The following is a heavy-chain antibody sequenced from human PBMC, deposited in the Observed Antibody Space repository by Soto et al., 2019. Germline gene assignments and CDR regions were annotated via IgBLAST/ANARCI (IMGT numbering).Heavy chain of an antibody. J-gene: IGHJ5*02. CDR1: GFTFSSYA. V-gene: IGHV3-23*01. CDR3: AKVRITMVRGINWFAP. CDR2: ISGSGGST. Sequence: VGSLRLSCAASGFTFSSYAMSWVRQAPGKGLEWVSAISGSGGSTYYADSVKGRFTISRDNSKNTLYLQMNSLRAEDTAVYYCAKVRITMVRGINWFAPWGQGTLVTVST. D-gene: IGHD3-10*01.